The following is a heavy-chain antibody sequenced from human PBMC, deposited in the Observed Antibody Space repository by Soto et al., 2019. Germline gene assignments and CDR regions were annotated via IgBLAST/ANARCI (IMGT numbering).Heavy chain of an antibody. J-gene: IGHJ6*02. V-gene: IGHV3-43D*04. Sequence: EVQLVESGGVVVQPGGSLRLSCAASGFTVDDYAMHWVRQAPGKGLEWVSLISWDGGSTYYADSVKGRFTISRDNSKNFLDLQMNNLTAEDIALYYCANDLDSYGMDVSGQGTTYTVSS. CDR1: GFTVDDYA. CDR3: ANDLDSYGMDV. D-gene: IGHD2-21*01. CDR2: ISWDGGST.